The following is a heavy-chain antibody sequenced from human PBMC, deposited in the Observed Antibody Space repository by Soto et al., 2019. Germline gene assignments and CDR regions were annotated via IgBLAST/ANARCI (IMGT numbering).Heavy chain of an antibody. D-gene: IGHD6-13*01. CDR3: AEDLCSRSAYSSSWYACYYYYGMDV. J-gene: IGHJ6*02. CDR1: GFTFSSYG. V-gene: IGHV3-30*18. Sequence: PGGCLRLSCAASGFTFSSYGMHWVRQAPGKGLEWVAVISYDGSNKYYADSVKGRFTISRDNSKNTLYLQMNSLRAEDTAVYYCAEDLCSRSAYSSSWYACYYYYGMDVWGQGTTVTGSS. CDR2: ISYDGSNK.